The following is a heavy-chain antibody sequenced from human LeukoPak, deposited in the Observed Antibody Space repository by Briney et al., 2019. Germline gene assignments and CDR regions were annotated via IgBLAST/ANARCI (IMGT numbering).Heavy chain of an antibody. V-gene: IGHV1-69*05. J-gene: IGHJ4*02. Sequence: SVKVSCKASGGTFSSYAISWVRQAPGQGLEWMGGIIPMFDIANYAQRFQGRVTITTDESTSTAYMELSSLRSEDTAVYYCARPGSSGSYYNDFDYWAREPWSPSPQ. CDR1: GGTFSSYA. CDR3: ARPGSSGSYYNDFDY. CDR2: IIPMFDIA. D-gene: IGHD3-10*01.